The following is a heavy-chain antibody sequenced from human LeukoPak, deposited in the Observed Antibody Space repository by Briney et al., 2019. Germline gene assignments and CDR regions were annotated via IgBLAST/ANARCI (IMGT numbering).Heavy chain of an antibody. Sequence: ASVNVSCKASGYTFTSYGISWVRQAPGQGLEWMGWISAYNGNTNYAQKLQGRVTMTTDTSTSTAYMELRSLRSDDTAVYYCARDKGRNYVPNFDYWGQGTLVTVSS. CDR3: ARDKGRNYVPNFDY. CDR1: GYTFTSYG. CDR2: ISAYNGNT. D-gene: IGHD3-16*01. J-gene: IGHJ4*02. V-gene: IGHV1-18*01.